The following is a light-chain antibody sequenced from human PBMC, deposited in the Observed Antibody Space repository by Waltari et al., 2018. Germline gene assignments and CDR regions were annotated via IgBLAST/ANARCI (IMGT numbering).Light chain of an antibody. V-gene: IGKV1-9*01. CDR1: QGISSY. CDR2: AAS. CDR3: QQLNSYPYT. J-gene: IGKJ2*01. Sequence: DIQLTQSPSFLSASVGDRVTITCRASQGISSYLAWYQPKPGKAPKLPIYAASTLQSGVPSRFSGGGSGTKFTLTISSLQPEDFAIFYCQQLNSYPYTFGQGTKLEIK.